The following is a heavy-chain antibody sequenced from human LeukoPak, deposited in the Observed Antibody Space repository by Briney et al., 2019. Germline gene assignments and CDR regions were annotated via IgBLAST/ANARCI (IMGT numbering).Heavy chain of an antibody. Sequence: LSLTCAVYGGSLSGYYWSWIRQSPGKGLEWVSLISSSSSYINYGASVKGRFIISRHHAKNSLYLQMNSLRAEDTAVYYCARVSPNRVTTLQYFDYWGQGTLVTVSS. D-gene: IGHD4-17*01. CDR2: ISSSSSYI. CDR1: GGSLSGYY. V-gene: IGHV3-11*06. J-gene: IGHJ4*02. CDR3: ARVSPNRVTTLQYFDY.